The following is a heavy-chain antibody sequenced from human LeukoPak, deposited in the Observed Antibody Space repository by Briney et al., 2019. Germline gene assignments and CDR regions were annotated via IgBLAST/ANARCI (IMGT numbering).Heavy chain of an antibody. V-gene: IGHV3-21*01. CDR3: ARGIVVAGTFAWFDP. Sequence: GGSLRLSCAASGFTFSRYWMSWVRQAPGKGLEWVSSISSSSSYIYYADSVKGRFTISRDNAKNSLYLQMNSLKAEDTAVYYCARGIVVAGTFAWFDPWGQGTLVTVSS. CDR2: ISSSSSYI. J-gene: IGHJ5*02. CDR1: GFTFSRYW. D-gene: IGHD6-19*01.